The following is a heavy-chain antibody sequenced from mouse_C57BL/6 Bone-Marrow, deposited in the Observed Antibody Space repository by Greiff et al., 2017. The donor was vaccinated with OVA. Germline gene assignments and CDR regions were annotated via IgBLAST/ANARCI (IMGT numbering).Heavy chain of an antibody. D-gene: IGHD4-1*01. CDR1: GFTFSSYA. CDR2: ISSGGDYI. CDR3: TRGWDRYYFDY. J-gene: IGHJ2*01. V-gene: IGHV5-9-1*02. Sequence: EVNVVESGAGLVKPGGSLKLSCAASGFTFSSYAMSWVRQTPEKRLEWVAYISSGGDYIYYADTVKGRFTISRDNARNTLYLQMSSLKSEDTAMYYCTRGWDRYYFDYWGQGTTLTVSS.